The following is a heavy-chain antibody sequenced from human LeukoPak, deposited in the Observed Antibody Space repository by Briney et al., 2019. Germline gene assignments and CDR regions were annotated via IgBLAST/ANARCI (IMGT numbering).Heavy chain of an antibody. D-gene: IGHD5-12*01. CDR2: IIPIFGTA. Sequence: SVKVSCKASGGTFSSYAISWVRQAPGQGLEWMGGIIPIFGTANYAQKFQGRVTITTDESTSTAYMELSGLRSEDTAVYCCARGIGGYDQGFDYWGQGTLVTVSS. J-gene: IGHJ4*02. CDR1: GGTFSSYA. CDR3: ARGIGGYDQGFDY. V-gene: IGHV1-69*05.